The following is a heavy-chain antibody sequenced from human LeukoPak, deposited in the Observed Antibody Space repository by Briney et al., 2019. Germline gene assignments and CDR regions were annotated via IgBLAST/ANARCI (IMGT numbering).Heavy chain of an antibody. Sequence: GGSLRLSCAVSGFTVSSNHMSWVRQAAGKGLEWVSVIYSGGSIYYADSVKGRFTISRDNSKNTLYLQMNSLRAEDTAVYYCARGDIVGVPGGYWGQGTLVTVSS. J-gene: IGHJ4*02. CDR3: ARGDIVGVPGGY. CDR1: GFTVSSNH. D-gene: IGHD1-26*01. V-gene: IGHV3-66*01. CDR2: IYSGGSI.